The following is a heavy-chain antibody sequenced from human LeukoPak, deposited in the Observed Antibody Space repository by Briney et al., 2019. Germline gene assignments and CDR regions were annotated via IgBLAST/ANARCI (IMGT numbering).Heavy chain of an antibody. D-gene: IGHD3-10*01. CDR3: SEIQRVWFGELLFAPFDY. V-gene: IGHV3-30*18. CDR2: ISYDGSNK. Sequence: PGGSLRLSCAASGFTFSSYGMHWVRQAPGKGLEWVAVISYDGSNKYYADSVKGRFTISRDNSKNTLYLQKNSLRAEDTAVYYCSEIQRVWFGELLFAPFDYWGQGTLVTVSS. J-gene: IGHJ4*02. CDR1: GFTFSSYG.